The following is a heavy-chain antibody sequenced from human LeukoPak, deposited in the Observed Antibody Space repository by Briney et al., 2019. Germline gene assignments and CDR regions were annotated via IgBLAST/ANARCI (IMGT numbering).Heavy chain of an antibody. CDR1: GFTFSSYA. V-gene: IGHV3-30-3*01. CDR3: ARDNYDSSGYYMALVY. D-gene: IGHD3-22*01. Sequence: GGSLRLSCAASGFTFSSYAMHWVRQAPGKGLEWVAVISYDGSNKYYADSVKGRFTISRDNSKNTLYLQMNSLRAEGTAVYYCARDNYDSSGYYMALVYWGQGTLVTVSS. J-gene: IGHJ4*02. CDR2: ISYDGSNK.